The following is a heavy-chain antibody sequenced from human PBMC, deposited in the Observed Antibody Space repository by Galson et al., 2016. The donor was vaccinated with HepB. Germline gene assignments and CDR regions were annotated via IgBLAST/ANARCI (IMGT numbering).Heavy chain of an antibody. D-gene: IGHD6-19*01. CDR3: SQTGWYGAFDI. Sequence: SLRLSCAASGFTFSSAWMSWVRQAPGKGLEWVGRIKSETDGGTTAYGALVKGRFTISRDDSRTTVYLQMNSLKTEDTAVYYCSQTGWYGAFDIGGQVTKGTVSS. CDR1: GFTFSSAW. V-gene: IGHV3-15*05. J-gene: IGHJ3*02. CDR2: IKSETDGGTT.